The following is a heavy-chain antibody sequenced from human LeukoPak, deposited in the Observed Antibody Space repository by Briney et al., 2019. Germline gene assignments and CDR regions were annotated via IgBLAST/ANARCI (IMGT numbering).Heavy chain of an antibody. V-gene: IGHV1-8*01. J-gene: IGHJ5*02. Sequence: GASVTVSCTASGYTFTSYDINWVRQATGQGLEWMGWMNPNSGNTGYAQKFQGRVTMTRNTSISTAYMELSSLRSEDTAVYYCAREWAYNWFDPWGQGTLVTVSS. CDR2: MNPNSGNT. D-gene: IGHD1-26*01. CDR1: GYTFTSYD. CDR3: AREWAYNWFDP.